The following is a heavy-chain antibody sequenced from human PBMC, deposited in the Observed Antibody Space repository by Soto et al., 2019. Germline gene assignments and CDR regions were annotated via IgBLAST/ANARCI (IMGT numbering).Heavy chain of an antibody. CDR1: GFTFSSYA. CDR3: AVIAAAGNFDY. V-gene: IGHV3-30-3*01. CDR2: ISNDGSNK. Sequence: QVQLVESGGGVVQPGRSLRLSCAASGFTFSSYAMHWVRQAPGKGLEWVAVISNDGSNKYYADSVKGRFTISRDNSKNTLYLQMNSLRAEDTAVYYCAVIAAAGNFDYWGQGTLVTVSS. J-gene: IGHJ4*02. D-gene: IGHD6-13*01.